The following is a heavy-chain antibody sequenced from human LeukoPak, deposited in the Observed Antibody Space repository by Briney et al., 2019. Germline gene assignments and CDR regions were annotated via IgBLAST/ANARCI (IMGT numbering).Heavy chain of an antibody. J-gene: IGHJ4*02. CDR1: GGTFSSYA. D-gene: IGHD3-3*01. V-gene: IGHV1-69*04. CDR2: IIPILGIA. CDR3: ARDLWSGYYASFDY. Sequence: GASVKVCCKASGGTFSSYAISWVRQAPGQGLEWMGRIIPILGIANYAQKFQGRVTITADKSTSTAYMELSSLRSEDTAVYYCARDLWSGYYASFDYWGQGTLVTVSS.